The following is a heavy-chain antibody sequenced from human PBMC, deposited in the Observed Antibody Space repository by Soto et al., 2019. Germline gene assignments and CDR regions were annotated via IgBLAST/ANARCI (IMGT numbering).Heavy chain of an antibody. D-gene: IGHD3-9*01. Sequence: PSETLSLTCAVYGGSFSGYYWSWIRQPPGKGLEWIGEINHSGSTNYNPSLKSRVTISVDTSKNQFSLKLSPVTAADTAVYYCASGYDILTGSSFDPWGQGTLVTVSS. CDR3: ASGYDILTGSSFDP. CDR2: INHSGST. V-gene: IGHV4-34*01. CDR1: GGSFSGYY. J-gene: IGHJ5*02.